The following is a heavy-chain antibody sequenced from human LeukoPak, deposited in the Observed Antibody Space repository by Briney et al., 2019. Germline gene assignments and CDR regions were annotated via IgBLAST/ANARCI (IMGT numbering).Heavy chain of an antibody. Sequence: GGTLRLSCAASGFTFSSYAMSWVRQAPGKGLEWVSGFSVSDKTTYYADSVKGRFTISRVNSKNTLYLQINSLRAEDTAVYYCAKDPSVYYGDYIIRWGQGTLVIVSS. J-gene: IGHJ4*02. CDR1: GFTFSSYA. D-gene: IGHD4-17*01. V-gene: IGHV3-23*01. CDR2: FSVSDKTT. CDR3: AKDPSVYYGDYIIR.